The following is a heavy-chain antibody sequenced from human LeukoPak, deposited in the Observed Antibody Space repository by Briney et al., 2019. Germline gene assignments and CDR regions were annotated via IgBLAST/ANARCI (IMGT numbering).Heavy chain of an antibody. CDR3: AKESPYTSPRNYFFDY. CDR2: ISGNGGAT. V-gene: IGHV3-23*01. J-gene: IGHJ4*02. D-gene: IGHD2/OR15-2a*01. Sequence: GGSLRLSCAASGFTFSSYAMSWVRQAPGKGLEWVSAISGNGGATYYADSVKGRFAISRDNSRNTVDLQMNALRADDTAVYYCAKESPYTSPRNYFFDYWGQGALVTVSS. CDR1: GFTFSSYA.